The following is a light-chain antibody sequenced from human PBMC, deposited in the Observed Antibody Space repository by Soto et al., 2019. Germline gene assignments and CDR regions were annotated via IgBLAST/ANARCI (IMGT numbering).Light chain of an antibody. CDR1: QDISNY. CDR2: DAS. V-gene: IGKV1-33*01. CDR3: QQYDNLPPLT. J-gene: IGKJ4*01. Sequence: DIQMTQSPSSLSASVGARVTITCQASQDISNYLNWYQQKPGKAPKLLIYDASNLETGVPSRFSGSGSGTDFTFTISRLQPEDIATYYCQQYDNLPPLTFGGGTKVDIK.